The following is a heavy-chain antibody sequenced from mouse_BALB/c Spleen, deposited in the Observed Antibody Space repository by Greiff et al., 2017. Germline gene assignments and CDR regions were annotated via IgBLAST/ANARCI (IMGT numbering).Heavy chain of an antibody. CDR1: GYAFSSSW. Sequence: VQLQQSGPELVKPGASVKISCKASGYAFSSSWMNWVKQRPGQGLEWIGRIYPGDGDTNYNGKFKGKATLTADKSSSTAYMQLSSLTSVDSAVYFCANYGNSYIYAMDYWGQGTSVTVSS. CDR3: ANYGNSYIYAMDY. V-gene: IGHV1-82*01. CDR2: IYPGDGDT. J-gene: IGHJ4*01. D-gene: IGHD1-1*01.